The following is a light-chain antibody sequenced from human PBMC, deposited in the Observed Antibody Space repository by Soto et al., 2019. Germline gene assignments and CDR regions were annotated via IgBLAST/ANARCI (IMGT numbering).Light chain of an antibody. J-gene: IGKJ4*01. V-gene: IGKV3-15*01. CDR1: LGIGDT. Sequence: VMTQSPATLSVSPGEGVTLSCRASLGIGDTLAWYQHKPGQTPRLLIYDTSTRSTGVPDRFGGSRSGPEFTLAFSGLQSEDFAIYDCHPYNTWPLTFGGGTKVESK. CDR2: DTS. CDR3: HPYNTWPLT.